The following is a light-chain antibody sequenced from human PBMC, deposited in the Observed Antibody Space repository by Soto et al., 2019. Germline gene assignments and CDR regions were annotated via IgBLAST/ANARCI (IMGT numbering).Light chain of an antibody. Sequence: HSALTQPASVSGSPGPSITISSTGTSSDAGGYNYVSWYQQHPGKAPKLMTYAVTDRPSGVSSRFSGSKSGNTASLTISGLQAEDEADYYCSSYTSSSTLFGTGTKVT. CDR1: SSDAGGYNY. CDR2: AVT. J-gene: IGLJ1*01. V-gene: IGLV2-14*01. CDR3: SSYTSSSTL.